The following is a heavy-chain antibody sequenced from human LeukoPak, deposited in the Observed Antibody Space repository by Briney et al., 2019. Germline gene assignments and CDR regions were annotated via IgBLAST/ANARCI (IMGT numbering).Heavy chain of an antibody. CDR2: ISYDGSNK. J-gene: IGHJ3*02. CDR1: GFTFNIYS. Sequence: GGSLRLSCAASGFTFNIYSLNWVRQAPGEGLEWVAVISYDGSNKYYADSVKGRFTISRDNSKNTLYLQMNSLRAEDTAVYYCAKARGRGRSYYYDSSGREDAFDIWGQGTMVTVSS. V-gene: IGHV3-30*18. CDR3: AKARGRGRSYYYDSSGREDAFDI. D-gene: IGHD3-22*01.